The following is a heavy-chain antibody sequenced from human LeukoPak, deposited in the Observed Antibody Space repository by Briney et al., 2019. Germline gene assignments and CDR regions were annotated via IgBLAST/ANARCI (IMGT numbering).Heavy chain of an antibody. CDR3: ARVSMVRGVIISPYYYYYMDV. CDR2: IYYSGST. V-gene: IGHV4-59*01. D-gene: IGHD3-10*01. CDR1: GGSISSYY. Sequence: SETLSLTCTVSGGSISSYYWSWIRQPPGKGLEWIGYIYYSGSTNYNPSLKSRVTISVDTSKNQFSLKLSSVTAADTAVYYCARVSMVRGVIISPYYYYYMDVWGKGTTVTISS. J-gene: IGHJ6*03.